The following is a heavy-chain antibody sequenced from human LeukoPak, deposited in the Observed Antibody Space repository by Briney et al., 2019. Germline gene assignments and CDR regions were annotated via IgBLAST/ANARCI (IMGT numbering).Heavy chain of an antibody. CDR2: IYYSGST. Sequence: SETLSLTCTVSGGSISSYYWSWIRQPPGKGLEWIGYIYYSGSTNYNPSLKSRVIISVDTSKNQFSLKVSSVTAADTAVYYCARHGRGYDNGMYVWGQGTTVTVSS. D-gene: IGHD3-10*01. CDR3: ARHGRGYDNGMYV. CDR1: GGSISSYY. V-gene: IGHV4-59*08. J-gene: IGHJ6*02.